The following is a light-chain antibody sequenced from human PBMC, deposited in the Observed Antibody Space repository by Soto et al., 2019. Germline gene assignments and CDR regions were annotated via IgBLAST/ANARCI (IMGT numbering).Light chain of an antibody. CDR3: HPANSFPPP. J-gene: IGKJ4*01. CDR1: QGISSW. Sequence: DLQMTQSPSSVSASVGDRVTITCRASQGISSWLAWYQQKPGKAPKLLIYDASSLQSGVPSRFSGSEYVTDFTLTISSLQPEDFATYYCHPANSFPPPFGGGTKVEIK. CDR2: DAS. V-gene: IGKV1-12*01.